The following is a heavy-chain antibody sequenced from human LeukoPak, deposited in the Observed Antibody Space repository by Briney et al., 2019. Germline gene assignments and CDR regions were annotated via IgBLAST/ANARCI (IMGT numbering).Heavy chain of an antibody. V-gene: IGHV3-53*01. Sequence: GGSLRLSCAASGFSFSTYNMNWVRQAPGKGLEWVSVIYGGGNIYYADSVKGRFTISRDNSKNTLYLQMNSLRAEDTAVYYCARGAGYNYPYYFVYWGQGTLVTVSS. CDR3: ARGAGYNYPYYFVY. J-gene: IGHJ4*02. CDR1: GFSFSTYN. CDR2: IYGGGNI. D-gene: IGHD5-24*01.